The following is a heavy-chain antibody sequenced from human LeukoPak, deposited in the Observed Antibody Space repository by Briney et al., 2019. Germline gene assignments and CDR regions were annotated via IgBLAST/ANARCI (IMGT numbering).Heavy chain of an antibody. V-gene: IGHV4-31*03. CDR3: ARVGCSGGSCYPSIYYYYGMDV. Sequence: SETLSLTCTVSGGSISSGGYYWSWIRQHPGKGLEWIGYIYYSGSTYYNPSLKSRVTISVDTSKNQFSLKLSSVTAADTAVYYCARVGCSGGSCYPSIYYYYGMDVWGQGTTVTVS. J-gene: IGHJ6*02. CDR1: GGSISSGGYY. CDR2: IYYSGST. D-gene: IGHD2-15*01.